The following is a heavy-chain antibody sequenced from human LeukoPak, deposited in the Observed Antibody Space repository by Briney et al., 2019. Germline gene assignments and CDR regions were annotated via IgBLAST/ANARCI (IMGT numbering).Heavy chain of an antibody. CDR3: ARDLNYGDYEGSAFDI. CDR1: GGSISSYY. D-gene: IGHD4-17*01. V-gene: IGHV4-59*12. J-gene: IGHJ3*02. CDR2: IYYSGST. Sequence: SETLSLTCTVSGGSISSYYWSWIRQPPGKGLEWIGYIYYSGSTYYNPSLKSRVTISVDTSKNQFSLKLSSVTAADTAVYYCARDLNYGDYEGSAFDIWGQGTMVTVSS.